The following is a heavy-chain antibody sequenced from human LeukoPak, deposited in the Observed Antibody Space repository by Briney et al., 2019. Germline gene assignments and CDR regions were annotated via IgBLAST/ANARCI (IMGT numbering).Heavy chain of an antibody. D-gene: IGHD3-10*01. J-gene: IGHJ3*02. CDR1: GGSISSYY. CDR3: ARDRGEHYYGSDAFDI. V-gene: IGHV4-59*01. CDR2: IYYSGST. Sequence: SETLSLTCTVSGGSISSYYWSWIRQPPGKGLEWIGYIYYSGSTNYNPSLKSRVTISVDTSKNQFSLKLSSVTAADTAVYYCARDRGEHYYGSDAFDIWGQGTMVTVYS.